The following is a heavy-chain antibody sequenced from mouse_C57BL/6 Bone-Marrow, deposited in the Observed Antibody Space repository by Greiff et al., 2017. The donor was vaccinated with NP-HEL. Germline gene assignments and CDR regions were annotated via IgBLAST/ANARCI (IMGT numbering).Heavy chain of an antibody. V-gene: IGHV1-9*01. CDR2: ILPGSGST. J-gene: IGHJ4*01. D-gene: IGHD1-1*01. CDR1: GYTFTSYW. Sequence: VMLVESGAELMKPGASVKLSCKATGYTFTSYWIEWVKQRPGHGLEWIGEILPGSGSTNYNEKFKGKATFTADTSSNTAYMQLSSLTTEDSAIYYCARCYYYGSSLYYAMDYWGQGTSVTVSS. CDR3: ARCYYYGSSLYYAMDY.